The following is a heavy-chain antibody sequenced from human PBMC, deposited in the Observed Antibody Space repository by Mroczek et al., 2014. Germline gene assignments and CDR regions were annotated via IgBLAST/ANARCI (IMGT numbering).Heavy chain of an antibody. D-gene: IGHD4-17*01. CDR2: ISYDGSNK. CDR3: ARDPPTTVTYGVNWYFDL. V-gene: IGHV3-30-3*01. J-gene: IGHJ2*01. CDR1: GFTFSSYA. Sequence: QVQLVQSGGGVVQPGRSLRLSCAASGFTFSSYAMHWVRQAPGKGLEWVAVISYDGSNKYYADSVKGRFTISRDNSKNTLYLQMNSLRAEDTAVYYCARDPPTTVTYGVNWYFDLVGPW.